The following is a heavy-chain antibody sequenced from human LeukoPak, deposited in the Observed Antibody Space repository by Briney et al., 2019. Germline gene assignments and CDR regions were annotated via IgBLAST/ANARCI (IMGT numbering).Heavy chain of an antibody. J-gene: IGHJ4*02. CDR3: ATVSEY. CDR1: GFSIGESA. V-gene: IGHV3-74*01. CDR2: INNDGTAT. Sequence: GGSLRLSCAASGFSIGESAMSWIRQAPGKGLVWVSGINNDGTATYYADSVKGRFTISRDNAKNTVYLQMNGLRAEDTTVYYCATVSEYWGQGTLVTVSS.